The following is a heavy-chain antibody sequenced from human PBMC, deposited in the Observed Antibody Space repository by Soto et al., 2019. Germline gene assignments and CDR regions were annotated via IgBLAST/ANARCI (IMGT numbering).Heavy chain of an antibody. J-gene: IGHJ4*02. CDR1: GFTFSNYW. Sequence: EVQLVESGGDLVQPGGSLRLSCAASGFTFSNYWMHWVRQAPGKGLVWASSINSVGSITRSADSVKGRFIISRNNAKNTVYLQVSGLRGEDTAVYCCARKFDSMIRGVTLPFDYWGQGSPVTVSS. CDR2: INSVGSIT. V-gene: IGHV3-74*01. CDR3: ARKFDSMIRGVTLPFDY. D-gene: IGHD3-10*01.